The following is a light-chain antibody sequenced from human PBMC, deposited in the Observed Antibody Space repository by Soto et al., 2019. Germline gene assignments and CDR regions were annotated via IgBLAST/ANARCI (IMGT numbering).Light chain of an antibody. CDR2: AAS. V-gene: IGKV1-6*01. J-gene: IGKJ1*01. CDR1: QGIRND. CDR3: LQDYGYPRT. Sequence: AIQMTQSPSSLSVSVGDRVTITCRASQGIRNDLAWYQQKPGKAPKLLIYAASSLQSGVPSRFSGSGSGTDFTLTINSLQPEDFATYYCLQDYGYPRTFGQGTKVEI.